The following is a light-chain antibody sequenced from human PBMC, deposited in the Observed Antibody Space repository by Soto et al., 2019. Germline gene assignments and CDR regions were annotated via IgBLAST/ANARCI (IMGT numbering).Light chain of an antibody. CDR2: DVS. V-gene: IGLV2-14*03. CDR1: SSDVGGYGY. Sequence: QSVLTQPASVSGSPGQSITISCTGTSSDVGGYGYVSWYQQHPGKAPRLMIYDVSVRPSGVSNRFAGSKSGSTASLTISGLQAEDEADYHCSSYTTSSTVVFGGGTKLTVL. J-gene: IGLJ2*01. CDR3: SSYTTSSTVV.